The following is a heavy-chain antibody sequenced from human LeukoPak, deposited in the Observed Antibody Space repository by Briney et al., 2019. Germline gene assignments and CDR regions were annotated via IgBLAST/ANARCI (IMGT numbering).Heavy chain of an antibody. J-gene: IGHJ4*02. CDR3: ARHGPPGGMVRGVTVQGNFDY. V-gene: IGHV4-39*01. D-gene: IGHD3-10*01. CDR2: IYYSGST. CDR1: GASVSGSAYY. Sequence: SETLSLTCTVSGASVSGSAYYWGWIRQPPGKRLEWIGNIYYSGSTNYNPSLKSRVTISVDTSKNQFSLKLSSVTAADTAVYYCARHGPPGGMVRGVTVQGNFDYWGQGTLVTVSS.